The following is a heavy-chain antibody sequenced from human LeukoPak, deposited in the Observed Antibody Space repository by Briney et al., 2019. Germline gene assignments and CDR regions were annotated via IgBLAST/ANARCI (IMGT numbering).Heavy chain of an antibody. CDR1: GFTVSSNY. J-gene: IGHJ4*02. Sequence: GGSLRLSCAASGFTVSSNYMSWVRQAPGKGLEWVSVIYSGGSTYYADSVKGRFTISRDNSKNTLYLQMNSLRAEDTAVYYCAKARDIVVVPAATYFDYWGQGTLVTVSS. CDR3: AKARDIVVVPAATYFDY. D-gene: IGHD2-2*01. V-gene: IGHV3-66*01. CDR2: IYSGGST.